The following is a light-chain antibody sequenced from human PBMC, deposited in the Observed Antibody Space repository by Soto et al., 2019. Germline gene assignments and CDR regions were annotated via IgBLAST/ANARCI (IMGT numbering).Light chain of an antibody. J-gene: IGKJ4*01. V-gene: IGKV3-20*01. CDR3: PQYGSSPAT. Sequence: EIVLTQSPGTLSLSPGERATLSCRASQSVSSSYLAWYQQKPGQAPRLLIYGASSRATGIPDRFSGSGSGTDFTLTISRLEPEDFAVYYCPQYGSSPATLGGGTKVDIK. CDR1: QSVSSSY. CDR2: GAS.